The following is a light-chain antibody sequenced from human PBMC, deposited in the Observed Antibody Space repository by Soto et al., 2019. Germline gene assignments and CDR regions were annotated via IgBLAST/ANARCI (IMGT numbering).Light chain of an antibody. Sequence: DIQMTQSPSTLSASVGDRVTITCRASQSITNWLAWYQQKPGKAPKLLIYKASSLESGVPSRFSGSGSGTEFTLTISSLQPDDFATFYCQQYSSYSLTFGGGTKVDIK. V-gene: IGKV1-5*03. CDR3: QQYSSYSLT. J-gene: IGKJ4*01. CDR1: QSITNW. CDR2: KAS.